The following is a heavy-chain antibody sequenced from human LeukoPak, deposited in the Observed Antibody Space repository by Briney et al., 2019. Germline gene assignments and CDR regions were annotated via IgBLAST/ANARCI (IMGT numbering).Heavy chain of an antibody. V-gene: IGHV3-73*01. Sequence: GSLRLSCAASGFTFSGSAMHWVRQASGKGLEWVGRIRSKANSYATAYAASAKGRFTISRDDSKNTAYLQMNSLKTEDTAVYYCTGPTDYGDYQSDYWGQGTLVTVSS. J-gene: IGHJ4*02. D-gene: IGHD4-17*01. CDR2: IRSKANSYAT. CDR1: GFTFSGSA. CDR3: TGPTDYGDYQSDY.